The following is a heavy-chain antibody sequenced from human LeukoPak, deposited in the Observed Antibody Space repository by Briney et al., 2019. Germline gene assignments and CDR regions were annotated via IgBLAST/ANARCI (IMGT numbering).Heavy chain of an antibody. J-gene: IGHJ6*03. V-gene: IGHV1-2*02. CDR2: INPNSGGT. CDR1: EYSFTGYY. D-gene: IGHD6-13*01. CDR3: ARGALAGRFSLRPTGAYYMDV. Sequence: ASVKVSCKASEYSFTGYYMHWVRQAPGQGLEWMGWINPNSGGTNYAQKFQGRVTMTRDTSISTAYMELSRLRSDDTAVYYCARGALAGRFSLRPTGAYYMDVWGKGTTVTVSS.